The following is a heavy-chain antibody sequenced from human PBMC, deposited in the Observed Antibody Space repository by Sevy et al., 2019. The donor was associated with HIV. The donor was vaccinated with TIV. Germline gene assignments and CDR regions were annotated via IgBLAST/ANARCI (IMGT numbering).Heavy chain of an antibody. Sequence: LTCTVSGISISNYYWTWIRQPPGKGLEWIGYIYYTGSSDSNPSLKSRVTTSVDTSKNQFSLKLSSVTAADTAIYYCARGGPNQQQLDYFDSWGQGILVTVSS. CDR1: GISISNYY. V-gene: IGHV4-59*01. CDR2: IYYTGSS. D-gene: IGHD6-13*01. CDR3: ARGGPNQQQLDYFDS. J-gene: IGHJ4*02.